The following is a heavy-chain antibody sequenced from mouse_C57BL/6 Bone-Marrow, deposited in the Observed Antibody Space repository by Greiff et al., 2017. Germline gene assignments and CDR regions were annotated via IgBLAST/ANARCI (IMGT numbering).Heavy chain of an antibody. D-gene: IGHD1-1*01. CDR2: IHPSDSDT. CDR1: GFTFTSYW. J-gene: IGHJ1*03. CDR3: ATISAYYYGSRGYFDV. Sequence: QVQLQQPGAELVKPGASVKVSCKASGFTFTSYWMHWVKQRPGQGLEWIGRIHPSDSDTNYNQKFKGKATLTVDKSSSTAYMQLSSLTSEDSAVYYCATISAYYYGSRGYFDVWGTGTTVTFSS. V-gene: IGHV1-74*01.